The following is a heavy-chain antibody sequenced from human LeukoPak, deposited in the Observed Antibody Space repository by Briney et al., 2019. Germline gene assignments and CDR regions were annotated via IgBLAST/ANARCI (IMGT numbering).Heavy chain of an antibody. D-gene: IGHD2-15*01. CDR1: GFTFGEYA. Sequence: PGGSLRLSCTTSGFTFGEYAMSWVRQAPGKGLEWVGFIRSKPYGGTTEYAASVQGRFTISRDDSNSIAYLQMNSLKTEDTAVYYCTTGIKTADHWGQGTLVTVSS. CDR2: IRSKPYGGTT. V-gene: IGHV3-49*04. J-gene: IGHJ4*02. CDR3: TTGIKTADH.